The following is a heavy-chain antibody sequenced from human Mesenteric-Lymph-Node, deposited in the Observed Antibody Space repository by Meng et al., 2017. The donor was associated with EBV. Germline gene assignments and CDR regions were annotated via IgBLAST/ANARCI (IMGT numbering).Heavy chain of an antibody. CDR1: GFTFNTST. CDR2: ISASSGNI. Sequence: EVQLVXSXXXXXKPXGXXXLSCVASGFTFNTSTLNWVRQAPGKGLEWLSAISASSGNIYYTDSVKGRFTVSRDNAKNSLYVQMNSLRAEDTAIYYCASKDYDDYYFDFWGQGTLVTVSS. V-gene: IGHV3-21*01. J-gene: IGHJ4*02. CDR3: ASKDYDDYYFDF. D-gene: IGHD4-17*01.